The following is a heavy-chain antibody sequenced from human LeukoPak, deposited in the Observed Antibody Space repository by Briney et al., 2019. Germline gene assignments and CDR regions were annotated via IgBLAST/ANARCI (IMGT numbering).Heavy chain of an antibody. CDR3: ARAHYDFWSGYPLYFDY. CDR1: GFTFSSYA. V-gene: IGHV3-48*01. Sequence: GGSLRLSCAASGFTFSSYAMSWVRQAPGKGLEWVSYISSSSSTIYYADSVKGRFTISRDNAKNSLYLQMNSLRAEDTAVYYCARAHYDFWSGYPLYFDYWGQGTLVTVSS. D-gene: IGHD3-3*01. J-gene: IGHJ4*02. CDR2: ISSSSSTI.